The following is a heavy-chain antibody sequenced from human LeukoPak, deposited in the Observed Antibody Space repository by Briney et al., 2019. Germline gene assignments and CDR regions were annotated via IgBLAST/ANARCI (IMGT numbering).Heavy chain of an antibody. D-gene: IGHD3-22*01. Sequence: PSETLSLTCTVSGYSISSGYYWGWIRQPPGKGLEWIGSIYHSGSTYYNPSLKSRVTISVDTSKNQFSLKLSSVTAADTAVYYCARTIVVVIPDALDIWGRGTMVTVSS. CDR2: IYHSGST. J-gene: IGHJ3*02. CDR3: ARTIVVVIPDALDI. V-gene: IGHV4-38-2*02. CDR1: GYSISSGYY.